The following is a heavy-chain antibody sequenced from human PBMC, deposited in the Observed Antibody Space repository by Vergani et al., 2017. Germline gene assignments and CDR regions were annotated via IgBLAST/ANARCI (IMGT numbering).Heavy chain of an antibody. Sequence: QLQLQESGPGLVKPSATLSLTCSVSGASIRSSNYYWGWIRQPPGKGLEWIASIYFSGSTYYNPSLKSRVNISVDTSKNQFSLNLSSVTAADTAVYFCARHSTVEWLVKLGSIDPWGKGILFTVSS. J-gene: IGHJ5*02. CDR2: IYFSGST. CDR1: GASIRSSNYY. CDR3: ARHSTVEWLVKLGSIDP. V-gene: IGHV4-39*01. D-gene: IGHD6-19*01.